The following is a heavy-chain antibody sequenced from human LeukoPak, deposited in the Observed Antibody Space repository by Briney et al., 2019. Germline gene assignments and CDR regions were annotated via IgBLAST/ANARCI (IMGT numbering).Heavy chain of an antibody. CDR1: GDSISSYY. Sequence: SETLSLTCTVSGDSISSYYWSWIRQPPGKGLEWIGYINYSGNTNYNPSLKSRVTISVDTSKNQFSLRLSSVTAADTAVCYCAREGLRYYDTSGFHYWGQGALVTVSS. J-gene: IGHJ4*02. CDR3: AREGLRYYDTSGFHY. D-gene: IGHD3-22*01. V-gene: IGHV4-59*01. CDR2: INYSGNT.